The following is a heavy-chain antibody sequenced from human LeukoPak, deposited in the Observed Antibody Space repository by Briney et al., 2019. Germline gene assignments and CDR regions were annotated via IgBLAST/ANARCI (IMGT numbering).Heavy chain of an antibody. Sequence: PGGSLRLSCAASGFTFTSYAMSWVRQAPGRGLEWDLDISGSGGSTYYADSVKSRLTISRDNSKTTLYLQMNSLRAEDTAVYYCAKDGGFDPWGQGTLVTVSS. CDR3: AKDGGFDP. CDR1: GFTFTSYA. D-gene: IGHD3-16*01. J-gene: IGHJ5*02. CDR2: ISGSGGST. V-gene: IGHV3-23*01.